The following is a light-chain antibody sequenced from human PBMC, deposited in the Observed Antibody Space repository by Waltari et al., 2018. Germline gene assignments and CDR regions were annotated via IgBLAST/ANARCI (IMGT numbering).Light chain of an antibody. CDR3: QQRSNWPRT. CDR2: SAS. CDR1: QSVTNS. V-gene: IGKV3-11*01. J-gene: IGKJ1*01. Sequence: EIVLTQSPDTMSLSPGERATLSCRASQSVTNSLAWYQQKPGQAPRLLLYSASNRATGVPTRLSGIWSGTDFTLTISSLGPEEFAGYYCQQRSNWPRTFGQGTKVEIK.